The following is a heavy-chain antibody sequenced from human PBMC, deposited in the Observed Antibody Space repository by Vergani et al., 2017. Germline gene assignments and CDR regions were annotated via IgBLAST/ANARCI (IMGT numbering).Heavy chain of an antibody. V-gene: IGHV4-30-4*08. CDR3: ARFIVATIKISAFDI. D-gene: IGHD5-12*01. CDR2: IYYSGST. CDR1: GGSISSGDYY. Sequence: QVQLPESGPGLVKPSQTLSLTCTVSGGSISSGDYYWSWIRQPPGKGLEWIGYIYYSGSTYYNPSLKSRVTISVDTSKNQFSLKLSSVTTADTAVYYCARFIVATIKISAFDIWGQGTMVTVSS. J-gene: IGHJ3*02.